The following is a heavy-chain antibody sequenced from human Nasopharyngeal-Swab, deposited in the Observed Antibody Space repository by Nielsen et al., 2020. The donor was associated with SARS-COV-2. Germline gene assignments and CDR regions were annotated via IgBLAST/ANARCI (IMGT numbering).Heavy chain of an antibody. V-gene: IGHV1-69*04. Sequence: SSVTVSCKASRCSLRHYAIIWVRQAPGQGLEWMGRIIPILGRANYAQKFQGRVTITADKSTSTAYMELSSLRSEDTAVYYCAGPRGDYGGFDYWGQGTLVTVSS. CDR1: RCSLRHYA. CDR3: AGPRGDYGGFDY. CDR2: IIPILGRA. J-gene: IGHJ4*02. D-gene: IGHD4-17*01.